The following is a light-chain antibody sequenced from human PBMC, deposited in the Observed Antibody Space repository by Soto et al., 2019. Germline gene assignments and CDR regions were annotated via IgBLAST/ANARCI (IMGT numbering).Light chain of an antibody. Sequence: EIVLPQSPGTLSLSPGERATLSCRASQSVSSSYLVWYQQKPGQAPRLLIYGTSSRDTGIPGRFSGSGSGTDFTLTISRLEPEDFAVYYCQQYGNSPYTFGQRTKLEIK. CDR3: QQYGNSPYT. CDR1: QSVSSSY. J-gene: IGKJ2*01. V-gene: IGKV3-20*01. CDR2: GTS.